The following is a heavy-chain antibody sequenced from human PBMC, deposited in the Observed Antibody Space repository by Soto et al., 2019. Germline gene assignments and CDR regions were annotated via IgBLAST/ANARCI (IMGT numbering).Heavy chain of an antibody. Sequence: SETLSLTCAVSGGSSTGGGNSWTWIRQPPGKGLEWIGFISYSGTTHYSASLRSRVSISVDTSKNQFSLDLSSVTAADTAVYYCATMGTPVTGLYYFDYWGQGTLVTVSS. V-gene: IGHV4-30-4*08. CDR3: ATMGTPVTGLYYFDY. D-gene: IGHD4-17*01. J-gene: IGHJ4*02. CDR1: GGSSTGGGNS. CDR2: ISYSGTT.